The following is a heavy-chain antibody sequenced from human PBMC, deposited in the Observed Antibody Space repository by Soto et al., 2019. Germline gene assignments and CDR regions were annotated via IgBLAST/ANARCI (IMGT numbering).Heavy chain of an antibody. CDR2: ISSSSSYI. Sequence: EVQLVESGGGLVKPGGSLRLSCAASGFTFSSYSMNWVRQAPGKGLEWVSSISSSSSYIYYADSVKGRFTISRDNAKNSLYLQMNSLRAEDTAVYYCASCDIVVVPAAMPSGYSYGTDSWGQGTLVTVSS. V-gene: IGHV3-21*01. J-gene: IGHJ4*02. CDR3: ASCDIVVVPAAMPSGYSYGTDS. D-gene: IGHD2-2*01. CDR1: GFTFSSYS.